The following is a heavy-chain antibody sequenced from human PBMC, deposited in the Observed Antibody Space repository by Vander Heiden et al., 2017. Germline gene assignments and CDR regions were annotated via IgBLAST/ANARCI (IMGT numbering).Heavy chain of an antibody. J-gene: IGHJ6*02. D-gene: IGHD1-1*01. V-gene: IGHV3-9*01. CDR2: ITWNSGSI. Sequence: EVQLVESGGGLVQPGRSLRLSCAAYGFPFDGYVMHGVRQAPGKGLEWVSGITWNSGSIAYADSVKGRFTIARDNAKNALYLQMNSLRVEDTAVYYCAKDMRGNSYYGMDVWGQGTTVTVSS. CDR3: AKDMRGNSYYGMDV. CDR1: GFPFDGYV.